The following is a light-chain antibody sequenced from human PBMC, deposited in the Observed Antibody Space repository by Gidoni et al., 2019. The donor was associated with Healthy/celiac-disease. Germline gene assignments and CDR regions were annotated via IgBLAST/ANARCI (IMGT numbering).Light chain of an antibody. Sequence: QSVLTQPPSVSGAPGQRVTISCTASSSNIGAGYDVHWYQQLPGTAPILLIYGKSNRPSGVPGRFSVSKSGTSATLAITGLHAEDGADYYCQSYDSSLSAWVFGGGTKLTVL. J-gene: IGLJ3*02. V-gene: IGLV1-40*01. CDR3: QSYDSSLSAWV. CDR1: SSNIGAGYD. CDR2: GKS.